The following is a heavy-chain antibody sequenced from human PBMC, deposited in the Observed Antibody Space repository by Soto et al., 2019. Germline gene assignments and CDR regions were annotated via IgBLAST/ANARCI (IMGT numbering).Heavy chain of an antibody. CDR2: VNWDGDTT. CDR3: AKGATVTTHYQYYGMDV. J-gene: IGHJ6*02. Sequence: GGSLRLSCAASGFTVDDFAMCWVRQVPGKGLEWISLVNWDGDTTFYADSVKGRFIISRDNSKNSVYPQMNSLRSEDSTMYYCAKGATVTTHYQYYGMDVWGQGTTVTVSS. V-gene: IGHV3-43D*04. D-gene: IGHD4-17*01. CDR1: GFTVDDFA.